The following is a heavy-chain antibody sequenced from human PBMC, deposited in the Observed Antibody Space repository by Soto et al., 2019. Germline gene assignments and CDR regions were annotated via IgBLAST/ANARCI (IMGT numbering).Heavy chain of an antibody. CDR1: GFIFSSAW. V-gene: IGHV3-15*01. CDR2: IKSKSDGGTR. Sequence: ESGGDLVKPGGSLRLSCATSGFIFSSAWMSWVRQATGKGLEWVGRIKSKSDGGTRDYAAPVNGRFNISRDDSKNMVYLQMNSLTAEDTAVYYCVEGWNDFWGQGTLVTVSS. CDR3: VEGWNDF. D-gene: IGHD1-1*01. J-gene: IGHJ4*02.